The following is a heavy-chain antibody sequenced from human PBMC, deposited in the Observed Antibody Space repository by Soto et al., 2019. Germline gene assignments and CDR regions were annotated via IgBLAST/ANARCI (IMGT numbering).Heavy chain of an antibody. CDR2: LNAGNGDT. V-gene: IGHV1-58*01. CDR3: AARYYGDYGYAFDI. D-gene: IGHD4-17*01. J-gene: IGHJ3*02. CDR1: GYTFTNYA. Sequence: ASVKVSCKASGYTFTNYAVHWLRQARGQGLEWIGWLNAGNGDTNYAPTFQDRVTISRDTSASTAYMELSSLRSEDTAVYYCAARYYGDYGYAFDIWGQGTMVTVSS.